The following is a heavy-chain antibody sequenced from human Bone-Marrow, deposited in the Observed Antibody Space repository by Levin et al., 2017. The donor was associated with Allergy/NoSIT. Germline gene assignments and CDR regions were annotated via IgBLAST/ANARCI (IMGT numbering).Heavy chain of an antibody. CDR2: IKSKTDGGTT. CDR1: GFTFSNAW. J-gene: IGHJ5*02. Sequence: GESLKISCAASGFTFSNAWMSWVRQAPGKGLEWVGRIKSKTDGGTTDYAAPVKGRFTISRDDSKNTLYLQMNSLKTEDTAVYYCTTAGYSSSWTFDPWGQGTLVTVSS. V-gene: IGHV3-15*01. D-gene: IGHD6-13*01. CDR3: TTAGYSSSWTFDP.